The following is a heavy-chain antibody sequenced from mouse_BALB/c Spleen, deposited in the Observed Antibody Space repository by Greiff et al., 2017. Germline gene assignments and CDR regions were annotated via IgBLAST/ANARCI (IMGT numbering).Heavy chain of an antibody. CDR1: GYSFTGYF. D-gene: IGHD2-14*01. CDR2: INPYNGDT. Sequence: EVQLQQSGPELVKPGASVKISCKASGYSFTGYFMNWVKQSHGKSLEWIGRINPYNGDTFYNQKFKGKATLTVDKSSSTAYMQLSSLTSEDSAVYYCAAYYRYDNWYFDVWGAGTTVTVSS. V-gene: IGHV1-20*01. J-gene: IGHJ1*01. CDR3: AAYYRYDNWYFDV.